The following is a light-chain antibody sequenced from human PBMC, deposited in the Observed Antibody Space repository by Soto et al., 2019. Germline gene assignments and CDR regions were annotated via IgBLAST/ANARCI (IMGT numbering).Light chain of an antibody. V-gene: IGKV3-20*01. J-gene: IGKJ2*02. CDR2: GAS. CDR3: HQYSYSRQST. Sequence: VLTQSPGTVPLSPGERATLSCRASQTIRNNCLAWYQHKPGQAPRLLIYGASNRATGIPDRFSASGSGTDFTLTIRTLGPEDLAVYYCHQYSYSRQSTFGQGTKLEIK. CDR1: QTIRNNC.